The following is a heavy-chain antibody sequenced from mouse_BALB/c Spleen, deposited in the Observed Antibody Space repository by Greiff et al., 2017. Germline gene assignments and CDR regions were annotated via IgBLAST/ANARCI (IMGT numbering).Heavy chain of an antibody. CDR2: IWAGGST. D-gene: IGHD4-1*01. CDR3: ARDEGTGTYYFDY. J-gene: IGHJ2*01. Sequence: VQLVESGPGLVAPSQSLSITCTVSGFSLTSYGVHWVRQPPGKGLEWLGVIWAGGSTNYNSALMSRLSISKDNSKSQVFLKMNSLQTDDTAMYYCARDEGTGTYYFDYWGQGTTLTVSS. CDR1: GFSLTSYG. V-gene: IGHV2-9*02.